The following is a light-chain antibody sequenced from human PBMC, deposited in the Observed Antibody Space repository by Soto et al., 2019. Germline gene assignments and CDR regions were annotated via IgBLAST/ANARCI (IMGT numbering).Light chain of an antibody. V-gene: IGKV3-20*01. J-gene: IGKJ1*01. CDR2: GAS. CDR1: QSVSSSY. Sequence: EIVLTQSPGPLSLSPGERATLSCRSSQSVSSSYLAWYQQKPGQAPRLLIYGASSRATGIPDRFSGSGSGTDCTLTISRLEPGDFAVYYCQQYGSSPRTFGQGTKVDIK. CDR3: QQYGSSPRT.